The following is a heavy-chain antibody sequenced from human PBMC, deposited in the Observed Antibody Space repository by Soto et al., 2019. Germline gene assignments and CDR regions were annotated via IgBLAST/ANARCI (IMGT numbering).Heavy chain of an antibody. CDR3: ARENKHVDYYYYGMDV. CDR2: ISYDGSNK. CDR1: GFTFSSYA. Sequence: GGSLRLSCAASGFTFSSYAMHWVRQAPGKGLEWVAVISYDGSNKYYADSVKGRFTISRDNSKNTLYLQMNSLRAEDTAVYYCARENKHVDYYYYGMDVSGQGTTVTVSS. J-gene: IGHJ6*02. V-gene: IGHV3-30-3*01.